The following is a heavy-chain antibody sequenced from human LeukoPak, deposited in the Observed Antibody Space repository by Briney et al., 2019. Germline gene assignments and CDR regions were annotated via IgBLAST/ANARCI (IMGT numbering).Heavy chain of an antibody. V-gene: IGHV3-23*01. D-gene: IGHD3-22*01. CDR3: ARMYYYDSSGYYLEY. CDR2: ISGSGGST. J-gene: IGHJ4*02. CDR1: GFTFGSYS. Sequence: GGSLRLSCAASGFTFGSYSMSWVRQAPGKGLEWVSAISGSGGSTYYADSVKGRFTISRDNSKNTLYLQMNSLRAEDTAVYYCARMYYYDSSGYYLEYWGQGTLVTVSS.